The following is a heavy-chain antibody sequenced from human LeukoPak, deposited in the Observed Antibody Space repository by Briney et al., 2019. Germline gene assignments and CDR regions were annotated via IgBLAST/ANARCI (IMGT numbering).Heavy chain of an antibody. CDR2: ISAYNGNT. J-gene: IGHJ4*02. D-gene: IGHD3-10*01. CDR1: GYTFTSYG. V-gene: IGHV1-18*01. CDR3: ARHSKTYYYGSGSYYPFDY. Sequence: ASVKVSCRASGYTFTSYGISWVRQAPGQGLEWMGWISAYNGNTNYAQKLQGRVTMTTDTSTITAYMELRSLRSDDTAVYYCARHSKTYYYGSGSYYPFDYWGQGTLVTVSS.